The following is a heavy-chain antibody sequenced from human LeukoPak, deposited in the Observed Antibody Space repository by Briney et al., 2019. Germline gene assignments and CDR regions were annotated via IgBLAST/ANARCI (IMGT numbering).Heavy chain of an antibody. D-gene: IGHD3-10*01. CDR1: GGSISSSGYY. CDR2: IYYSGPT. CDR3: AKRYGSGNYVDY. V-gene: IGHV4-39*01. J-gene: IGHJ4*02. Sequence: SQTLSLTCTVSGGSISSSGYYWGWVRQPPGKGLEWIATIYYSGPTYYNPALRSRVTISVDTSKNQFSLKLTSVTAADTAIYYCAKRYGSGNYVDYWGQGTLVTVSS.